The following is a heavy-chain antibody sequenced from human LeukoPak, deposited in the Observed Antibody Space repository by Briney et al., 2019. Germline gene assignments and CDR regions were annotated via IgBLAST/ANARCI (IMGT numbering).Heavy chain of an antibody. CDR2: IYYSGST. D-gene: IGHD6-19*01. V-gene: IGHV4-39*07. Sequence: SETLSLTCTVYGRSISSSSYYWSWIRQPPGKGLEWIGSIYYSGSTYYNPSLKSRVTISVDTSKNQFSLKLSSVTAADTAVYYCARESSGWYAAATNDYWGQGTLVTVSS. J-gene: IGHJ4*02. CDR3: ARESSGWYAAATNDY. CDR1: GRSISSSSYY.